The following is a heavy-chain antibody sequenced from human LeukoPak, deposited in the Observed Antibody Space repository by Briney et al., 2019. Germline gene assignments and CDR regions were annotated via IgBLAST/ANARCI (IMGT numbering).Heavy chain of an antibody. V-gene: IGHV1-2*02. J-gene: IGHJ4*02. CDR1: GYTFTGYY. CDR3: ARDHYDSSGFHDY. D-gene: IGHD3-22*01. CDR2: INPNSGGT. Sequence: ASVKVSCKASGYTFTGYYMHWVRQAPGQGLEWMGWINPNSGGTNYAQKFQGRVTMTRDTSISTAYMELSRLRSDDTAVYYCARDHYDSSGFHDYWGQGTLVTVSS.